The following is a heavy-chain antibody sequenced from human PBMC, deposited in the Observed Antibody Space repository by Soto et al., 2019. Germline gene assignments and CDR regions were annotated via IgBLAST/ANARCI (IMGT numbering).Heavy chain of an antibody. CDR3: ARGAACGNSYFGP. Sequence: EVQLVESGGDLVQPGGSLRLSSAASGFTVSRSWVHWVRQAPGKGLLWVARINAEGSSKTYADSVKGRFTISRDNAKNRLYLHMNSLRVEDTAVYYCARGAACGNSYFGPWGQGTLVTVYS. D-gene: IGHD2-21*01. V-gene: IGHV3-74*01. CDR1: GFTVSRSW. J-gene: IGHJ5*02. CDR2: INAEGSSK.